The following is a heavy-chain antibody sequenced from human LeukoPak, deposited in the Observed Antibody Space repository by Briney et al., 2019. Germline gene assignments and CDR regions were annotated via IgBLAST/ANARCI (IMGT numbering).Heavy chain of an antibody. CDR2: IYYSGST. J-gene: IGHJ3*02. CDR1: GGSISSYY. CDR3: AREGMITFGGVIDDAFDI. V-gene: IGHV4-59*12. D-gene: IGHD3-16*02. Sequence: TSETLSLTCTASGGSISSYYWSWIRQPPGKGLEWIGYIYYSGSTNYNPSLKSRVTISVDTSKNQFSLKLSSVTAADTAVYYCAREGMITFGGVIDDAFDIWGQGTMVTVSS.